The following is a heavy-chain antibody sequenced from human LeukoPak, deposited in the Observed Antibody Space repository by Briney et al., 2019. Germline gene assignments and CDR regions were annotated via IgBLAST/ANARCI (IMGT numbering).Heavy chain of an antibody. CDR1: GFTFSSYS. D-gene: IGHD2-2*03. V-gene: IGHV3-21*01. Sequence: PGGSLRLSCAASGFTFSSYSMNWVRQAPGKGLEWVSSISSSSSYIYYADSVKGRFTISRDNAKNSLYLQMNSLRAEDTAVYYCARDMDKRGYYGMDVWGQGTTVTVSS. CDR3: ARDMDKRGYYGMDV. CDR2: ISSSSSYI. J-gene: IGHJ6*02.